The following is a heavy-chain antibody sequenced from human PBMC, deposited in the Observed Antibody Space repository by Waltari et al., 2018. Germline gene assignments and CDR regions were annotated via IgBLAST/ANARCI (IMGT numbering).Heavy chain of an antibody. CDR3: ARHPYSSGWYPAYWYFDL. J-gene: IGHJ2*01. CDR2: IYYSGST. CDR1: GGSISSSSYY. Sequence: QLQLQESGPGLVKPSETLSLTCTVSGGSISSSSYYWGWLRQPPGKGLEWIGSIYYSGSTYYNPSLKSRVTISVDTSKNQFSLKLSSVTAADTAVYYCARHPYSSGWYPAYWYFDLWGRGTLVTVSS. V-gene: IGHV4-39*01. D-gene: IGHD6-19*01.